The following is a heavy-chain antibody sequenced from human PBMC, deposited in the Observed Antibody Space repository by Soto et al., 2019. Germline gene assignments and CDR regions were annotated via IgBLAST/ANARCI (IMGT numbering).Heavy chain of an antibody. CDR3: TRGALGFDA. V-gene: IGHV3-13*04. CDR2: IGTSGDT. CDR1: GFTFSRYD. D-gene: IGHD6-6*01. Sequence: EVQVVESGGGLVQPGGSLRLSCAASGFTFSRYDMHWVRRATGRGLEWVSGIGTSGDTYYAGSVKGRFTISRENAKNSVYLQMNSLRGGDTAVYYCTRGALGFDAWGQGTLVAVSS. J-gene: IGHJ5*02.